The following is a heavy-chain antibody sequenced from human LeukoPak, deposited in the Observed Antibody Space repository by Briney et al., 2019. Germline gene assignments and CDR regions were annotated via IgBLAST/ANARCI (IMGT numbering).Heavy chain of an antibody. CDR1: GYTFTSYD. D-gene: IGHD3-22*01. V-gene: IGHV1-8*01. CDR3: ARRSYDSSGYGY. J-gene: IGHJ4*02. Sequence: ASVKVSCKASGYTFTSYDINWVRQATGQGLEWMGWMNPNSGNTGYAQKFQGRVTMTRNTSISTAYMELSSLGPEDTAVYYCARRSYDSSGYGYWGQGTLVTVSS. CDR2: MNPNSGNT.